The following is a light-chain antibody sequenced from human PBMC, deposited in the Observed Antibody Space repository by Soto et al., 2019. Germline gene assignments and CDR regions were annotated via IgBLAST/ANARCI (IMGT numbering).Light chain of an antibody. Sequence: QPVLTQSPSASASLGASVKLTCTLSSGHSTYIIAWHQQQPEKGPRYLMNLNSDGSHSKGDGIPDRFSGSSSGAERYLTISSLQSEDEADYYCQTWGAGVWVFGGGTKVTVL. J-gene: IGLJ3*02. CDR3: QTWGAGVWV. CDR2: LNSDGSH. CDR1: SGHSTYI. V-gene: IGLV4-69*01.